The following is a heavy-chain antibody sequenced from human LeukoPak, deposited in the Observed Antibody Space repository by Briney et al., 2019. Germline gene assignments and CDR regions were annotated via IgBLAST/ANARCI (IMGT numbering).Heavy chain of an antibody. CDR3: ARLRRPGYCSGGSCYSPHFDY. CDR1: GGSISSSSYY. V-gene: IGHV4-61*05. J-gene: IGHJ4*02. Sequence: QPSETLSLTCTVSGGSISSSSYYWGWIRQPPGKGLEWIGYIYYSGSTNYNPSLKSRVTISVDTSKNQFSLKLSSVTAADTAVYYCARLRRPGYCSGGSCYSPHFDYWGQGTLVTVSS. CDR2: IYYSGST. D-gene: IGHD2-15*01.